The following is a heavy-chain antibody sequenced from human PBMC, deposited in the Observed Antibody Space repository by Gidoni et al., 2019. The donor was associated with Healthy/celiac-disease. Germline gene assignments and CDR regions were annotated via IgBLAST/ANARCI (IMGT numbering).Heavy chain of an antibody. CDR1: GFTFSSYA. Sequence: QVQLVESGGGVVQPGRSLRLSCATSGFTFSSYAMHWVRQAPGKGLGWVALIWYDGSNKYYAESVKGRFTISRDNSRNTLYLQMDSLRAEDTAVYYCARGTPLYSSSWYVIYWGQGTLVTVSS. D-gene: IGHD6-13*01. V-gene: IGHV3-33*01. J-gene: IGHJ4*02. CDR2: IWYDGSNK. CDR3: ARGTPLYSSSWYVIY.